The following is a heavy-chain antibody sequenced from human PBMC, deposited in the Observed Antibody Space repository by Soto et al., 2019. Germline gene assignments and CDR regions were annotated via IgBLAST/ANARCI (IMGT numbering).Heavy chain of an antibody. CDR1: GGSISSGGYY. D-gene: IGHD2-15*01. J-gene: IGHJ3*02. V-gene: IGHV4-31*03. CDR3: ARRQIVVVVAATGAFDI. Sequence: QVQLQESGPGLVKPSQTLSLTCTVSGGSISSGGYYWSWIRQHPGKGLEWIGYIYYSGSTYYNPSLKSRVTISVDTSKNQFSLKLSSVTAADTAVYYCARRQIVVVVAATGAFDIWGQGTMVTVSS. CDR2: IYYSGST.